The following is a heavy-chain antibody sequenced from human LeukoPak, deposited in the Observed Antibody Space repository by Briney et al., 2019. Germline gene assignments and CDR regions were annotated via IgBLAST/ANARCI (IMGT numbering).Heavy chain of an antibody. V-gene: IGHV4-59*08. Sequence: SETLSLTCTVSGGSISSYYWSWIRQPPGKGLEWIGYIFNSGSTNYNPSLKSRVTISVDTSKNQFSLKLSSVTAADTAVYYCARRGGHGGSFDYWGQGTLVTVSS. D-gene: IGHD4-23*01. CDR1: GGSISSYY. CDR3: ARRGGHGGSFDY. J-gene: IGHJ4*02. CDR2: IFNSGST.